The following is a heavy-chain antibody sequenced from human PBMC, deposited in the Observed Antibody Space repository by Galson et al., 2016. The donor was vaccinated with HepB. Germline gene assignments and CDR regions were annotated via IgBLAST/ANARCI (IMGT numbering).Heavy chain of an antibody. J-gene: IGHJ4*02. CDR3: ARDRDRTTFFFDH. CDR1: GFTFSTHD. Sequence: SLRLSCAASGFTFSTHDIHWVRQAPGKGLEWVAVFWNERDSEYYADSVKGRLTVSRDISKNTLYLEMNSLRAEDTAVYYCARDRDRTTFFFDHWGQGTLVTVSS. CDR2: FWNERDSE. V-gene: IGHV3-33*01. D-gene: IGHD2/OR15-2a*01.